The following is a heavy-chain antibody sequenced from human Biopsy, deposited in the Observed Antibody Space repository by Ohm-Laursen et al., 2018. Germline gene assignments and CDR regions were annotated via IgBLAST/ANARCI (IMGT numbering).Heavy chain of an antibody. D-gene: IGHD3-9*01. CDR3: VREPKTGTAEAWYFDL. CDR2: VSYNERT. Sequence: SETLSLTYSVSGASVKTSGYFWAWIRQRPGKGLEWIGYVSYNERTHYNPSLTSRLAISFDTSNNRISLQLRSVSVADTAVYYCVREPKTGTAEAWYFDLWGCGSPVTV. V-gene: IGHV4-31*03. CDR1: GASVKTSGYF. J-gene: IGHJ2*01.